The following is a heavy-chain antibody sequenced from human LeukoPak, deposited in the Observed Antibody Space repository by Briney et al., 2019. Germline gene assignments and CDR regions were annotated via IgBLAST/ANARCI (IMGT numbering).Heavy chain of an antibody. CDR3: AHGSMDV. Sequence: GGSLRLSCTASGFTFGDYAMSWVRQAPGKGLEWVANIKQDGSEKYYVDSVKGRFTISRDNAKNSLYLQMNSLRAEDTAVYYCAHGSMDVWGKGTTVTVSS. CDR1: GFTFGDYA. D-gene: IGHD1-26*01. V-gene: IGHV3-7*01. J-gene: IGHJ6*03. CDR2: IKQDGSEK.